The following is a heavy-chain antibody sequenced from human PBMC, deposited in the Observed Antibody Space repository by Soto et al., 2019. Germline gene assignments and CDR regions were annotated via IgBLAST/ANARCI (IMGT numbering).Heavy chain of an antibody. CDR3: ARVKQQLGPYYYYGMDV. CDR2: IWYDGSNK. J-gene: IGHJ6*02. Sequence: GGSLRLSCAASGFTFSSYGMHWVRQAPGKGLEWVAVIWYDGSNKYYADSVKGRFTISRDNSKNTLYLQMNSLRAEDTAVYYCARVKQQLGPYYYYGMDVWGQGTTVTVS. D-gene: IGHD6-13*01. CDR1: GFTFSSYG. V-gene: IGHV3-33*01.